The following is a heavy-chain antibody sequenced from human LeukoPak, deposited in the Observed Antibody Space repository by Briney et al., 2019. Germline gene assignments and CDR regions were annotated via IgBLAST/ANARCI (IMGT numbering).Heavy chain of an antibody. CDR2: INHSGST. V-gene: IGHV4-34*01. J-gene: IGHJ4*02. CDR1: GGSFSGYY. D-gene: IGHD3-10*01. Sequence: SETLSLTCAVYGGSFSGYYWSWIRQPPGKGLEWIGEINHSGSTNYNPSRKRRVTISVDTSKNQYSQKQSSVTAADTAVYYCARGGRYVSGSYYNSGYSYGRYYWVQGTLVTVSS. CDR3: ARGGRYVSGSYYNSGYSYGRYY.